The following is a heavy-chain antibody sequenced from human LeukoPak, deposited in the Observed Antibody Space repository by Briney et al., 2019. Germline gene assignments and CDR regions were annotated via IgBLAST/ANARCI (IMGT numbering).Heavy chain of an antibody. CDR2: IYTSGST. D-gene: IGHD5-18*01. Sequence: SETLSLTCTVSGGSISSGSYYWSWIRQPAGKGLEWIGRIYTSGSTNYNPSLKSRVTISVDTSKNQFSLKLSSVTAADTAVYYCARGALGNTAMATFDYWGQGRLVTVSS. V-gene: IGHV4-61*02. CDR1: GGSISSGSYY. CDR3: ARGALGNTAMATFDY. J-gene: IGHJ4*02.